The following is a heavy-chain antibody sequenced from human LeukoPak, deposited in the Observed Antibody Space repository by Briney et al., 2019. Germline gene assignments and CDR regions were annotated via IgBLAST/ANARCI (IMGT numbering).Heavy chain of an antibody. J-gene: IGHJ4*02. CDR3: ARERGPDRIFDY. CDR2: IIPIFGTA. V-gene: IGHV1-69*06. CDR1: GSTFSSYA. Sequence: GASVKVSCKASGSTFSSYAISWVRQAPGQGLEWMGGIIPIFGTANYAQKFQGRVTITADKSTSTAYMELSSLRSEDTAVYYCARERGPDRIFDYWGQGTLVTVSS.